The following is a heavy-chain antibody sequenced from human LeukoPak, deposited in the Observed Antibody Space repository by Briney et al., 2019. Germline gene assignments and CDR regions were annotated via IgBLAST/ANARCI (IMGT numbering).Heavy chain of an antibody. CDR2: LDPNGGTT. CDR3: ARAYNWNGKFDF. V-gene: IGHV1-46*01. J-gene: IGHJ4*02. CDR1: GYTFTEYA. D-gene: IGHD1-20*01. Sequence: ASVKVSCKASGYTFTEYALNWVRQAPGQGLEWMGILDPNGGTTNYAQKFQNRVTMTRDTSTSTVYMELSSLKSEDTAIYYCARAYNWNGKFDFWGQGTLVTVST.